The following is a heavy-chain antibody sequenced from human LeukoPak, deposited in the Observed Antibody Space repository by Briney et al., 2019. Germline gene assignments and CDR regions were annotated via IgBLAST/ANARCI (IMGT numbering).Heavy chain of an antibody. CDR2: ISGSGGST. V-gene: IGHV3-23*01. CDR1: GFTFSSYA. CDR3: AKALGGSGSNFDY. Sequence: GGSLRLSCAASGFTFSSYAMNWVRQAPGKGLEWVSTISGSGGSTYYADSVKGRFTISRDNSKHTLYLQMSSLGADDTAVYYCAKALGGSGSNFDYWGQGTLVTVSS. D-gene: IGHD3-10*01. J-gene: IGHJ4*02.